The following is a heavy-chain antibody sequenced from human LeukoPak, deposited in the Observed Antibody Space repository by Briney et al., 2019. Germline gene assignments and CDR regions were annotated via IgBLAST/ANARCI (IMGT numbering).Heavy chain of an antibody. V-gene: IGHV3-30*02. D-gene: IGHD4-11*01. J-gene: IGHJ4*02. CDR1: GFTFSSYG. CDR2: IRYDGSNK. Sequence: GGSLRLSCAASGFTFSSYGMHWVRQAPGKGLEWVAFIRYDGSNKYYADSVKGRFTISRDNSKNTLYLQMSSLRAEDTAVYYCAKDRVTTVTTGFDYWGQGTLVTVSS. CDR3: AKDRVTTVTTGFDY.